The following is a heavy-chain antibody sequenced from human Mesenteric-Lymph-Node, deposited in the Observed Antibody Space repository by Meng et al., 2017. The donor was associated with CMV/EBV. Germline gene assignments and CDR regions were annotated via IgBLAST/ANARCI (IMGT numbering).Heavy chain of an antibody. D-gene: IGHD4-23*01. CDR1: GGSFSGSY. Sequence: QEQQQQWGAGLVKPSDTLSLTCAVYGGSFSGSYWSWIRQPPGTGLEWIGEINHSGRTNYNPSLKSRDKISVDTSKNQFSMKMSSVNAAETAVYYCARHQRWLKSEGGFNYWGKGTLVTVSS. CDR2: INHSGRT. J-gene: IGHJ4*02. V-gene: IGHV4-34*01. CDR3: ARHQRWLKSEGGFNY.